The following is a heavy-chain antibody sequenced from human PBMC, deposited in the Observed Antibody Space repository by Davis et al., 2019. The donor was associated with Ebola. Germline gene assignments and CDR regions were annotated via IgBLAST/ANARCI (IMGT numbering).Heavy chain of an antibody. J-gene: IGHJ4*02. Sequence: SCKASGGTFSSYAMSWVRQAPGKGLEWVSAISGSGGSTYYADSVKGRFTISRDNSKNTLYLQMNSLRAEDTAVYYCAKRGDSSGWPRSGDYFDYWGQGTLVTVSS. CDR2: ISGSGGST. V-gene: IGHV3-23*01. D-gene: IGHD6-19*01. CDR1: GGTFSSYA. CDR3: AKRGDSSGWPRSGDYFDY.